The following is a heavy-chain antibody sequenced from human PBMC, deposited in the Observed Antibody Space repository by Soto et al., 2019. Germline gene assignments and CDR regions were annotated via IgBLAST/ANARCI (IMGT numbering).Heavy chain of an antibody. CDR3: ARSTEWGTNGVFNHDAFDI. D-gene: IGHD2-8*01. V-gene: IGHV4-31*03. CDR2: IYYSGST. J-gene: IGHJ3*02. CDR1: GGSISSGGYY. Sequence: SETLSLTCTVSGGSISSGGYYWSWIRQHPGKGLEWIGYIYYSGSTYYNPSLKSRVTISVDTSKNQFSLKLSSVTAADTAVYYCARSTEWGTNGVFNHDAFDIWGQGTMVTVSS.